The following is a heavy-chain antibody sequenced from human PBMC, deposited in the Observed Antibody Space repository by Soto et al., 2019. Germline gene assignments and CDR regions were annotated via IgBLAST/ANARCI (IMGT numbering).Heavy chain of an antibody. V-gene: IGHV4-30-2*01. Sequence: TLSLTSAVSGGSISSGGYSWSWIRQPPGKGLEWIGYIYHSGSTYYNPSLKSRVSISVDRSNNQFSLKLSSVTAADTAVYYCARVKEGAALDWGQGTLVPVSP. CDR3: ARVKEGAALD. CDR2: IYHSGST. CDR1: GGSISSGGYS. J-gene: IGHJ4*02.